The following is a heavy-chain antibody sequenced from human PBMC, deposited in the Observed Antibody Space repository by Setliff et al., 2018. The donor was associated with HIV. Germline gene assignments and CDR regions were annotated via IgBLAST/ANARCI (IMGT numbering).Heavy chain of an antibody. Sequence: SATLSLTCAVYGGSFSGYYWSWIRQPPGKGLEWIGEINHSGNTNYNPSLKSRVTISVDTSKNQFSLTLSSVTAADTAVYYCARGHPTYYDSSGYYYGVDYYFDYWGQGTLVTVSS. CDR1: GGSFSGYY. J-gene: IGHJ4*02. V-gene: IGHV4-34*01. CDR3: ARGHPTYYDSSGYYYGVDYYFDY. D-gene: IGHD3-22*01. CDR2: INHSGNT.